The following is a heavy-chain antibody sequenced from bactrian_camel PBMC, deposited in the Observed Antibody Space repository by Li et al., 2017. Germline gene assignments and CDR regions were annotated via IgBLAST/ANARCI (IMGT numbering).Heavy chain of an antibody. V-gene: IGHV3S53*01. J-gene: IGHJ4*01. CDR2: IDSGGYT. D-gene: IGHD1*01. CDR1: GYIYNIGC. CDR3: AATTYHLCSDYPGTGVAYGY. Sequence: HVQLVESGGGSVRAGGSLRLSCKASGYIYNIGCMGWFRQAPGKEREGVATIDSGGYTTYVDSVKGRFTISRDNAKNTVHLQMNSVKPEDTAMYYCAATTYHLCSDYPGTGVAYGYWGQGTQVTVS.